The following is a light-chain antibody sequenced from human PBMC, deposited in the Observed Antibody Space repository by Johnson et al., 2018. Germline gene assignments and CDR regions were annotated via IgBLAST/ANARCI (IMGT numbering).Light chain of an antibody. Sequence: QSVLTQPPSVSAAPGQKVTISCSGSSSNIGNNYVSWYQQLPGTAPKLLIYENNKRPSGIPNRFSGSKSATSATLAITGLPTGDEADYYCGTWDSSLSAGNVFGTGTKVTVL. J-gene: IGLJ1*01. CDR1: SSNIGNNY. CDR3: GTWDSSLSAGNV. CDR2: ENN. V-gene: IGLV1-51*02.